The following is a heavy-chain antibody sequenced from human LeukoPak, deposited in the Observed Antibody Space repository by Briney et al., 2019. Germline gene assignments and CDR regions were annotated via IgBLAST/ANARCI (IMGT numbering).Heavy chain of an antibody. J-gene: IGHJ3*02. Sequence: GGSVTLSCAASGLSVSSNYMSWVRQAPGEGLEWDSVIYSGGSTYYADSVKGRFTIYRDNSKNTLYLPMNTLRAEDTAVYYCARDLGYNYGYVGAFDIWGQGTLVTVSS. CDR3: ARDLGYNYGYVGAFDI. CDR2: IYSGGST. CDR1: GLSVSSNY. D-gene: IGHD5-18*01. V-gene: IGHV3-66*01.